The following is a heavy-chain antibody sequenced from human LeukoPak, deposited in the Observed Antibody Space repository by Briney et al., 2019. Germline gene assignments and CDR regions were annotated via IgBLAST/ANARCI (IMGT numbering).Heavy chain of an antibody. CDR1: GGPFSGYY. CDR3: ARGRGYNAFDT. V-gene: IGHV4-34*01. D-gene: IGHD5-18*01. Sequence: PSETLSLTCAVYGGPFSGYYWSWIRQPPGKGLEWIGEISHSGSTNYNPSLKSRVTISVDTSKNQFSLKLSSVTAADMAVFYCARGRGYNAFDTWGPRTMVTVSS. J-gene: IGHJ3*02. CDR2: ISHSGST.